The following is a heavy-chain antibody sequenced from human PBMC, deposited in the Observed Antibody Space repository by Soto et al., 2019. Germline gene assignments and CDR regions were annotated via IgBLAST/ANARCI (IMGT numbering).Heavy chain of an antibody. CDR2: ISYDGSNK. D-gene: IGHD1-26*01. V-gene: IGHV3-30*18. J-gene: IGHJ6*02. Sequence: LRLSCAASGFTFSSYGMHWVRQAPGKGLEWVAVISYDGSNKYYADSVKGRFTISRDNSKNTLYLQMNSLRAEDTAVYYCAKDVVGATERYYYYYYGMDVWGQGTTVTVSS. CDR1: GFTFSSYG. CDR3: AKDVVGATERYYYYYYGMDV.